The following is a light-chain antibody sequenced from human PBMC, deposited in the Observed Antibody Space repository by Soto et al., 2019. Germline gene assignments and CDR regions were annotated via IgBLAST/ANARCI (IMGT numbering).Light chain of an antibody. CDR1: QSISTY. Sequence: DIQMTQSPSSLSASVGDRVTITCRTSQSISTYLNWYQQKPGKAPKLLIYGASNLQSGVPSRFSGSGSGTDFTVTISSLQPEDFATYYCQQGYNIPVFGGGTKVDIK. CDR3: QQGYNIPV. V-gene: IGKV1-39*01. J-gene: IGKJ4*01. CDR2: GAS.